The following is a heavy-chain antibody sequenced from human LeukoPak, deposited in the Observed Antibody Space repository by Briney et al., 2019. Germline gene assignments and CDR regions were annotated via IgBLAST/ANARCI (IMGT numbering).Heavy chain of an antibody. Sequence: GGSLRLSCAASGFTFSSYGMHWVRQAPGKGLEWVAFIRYDGSSKYYADSVKGRLTISRDNSKNTLYLQMNSLRAEDTAVYYCAKDPTMVTYYFDYWGQGTLVTVSS. CDR1: GFTFSSYG. V-gene: IGHV3-30*02. CDR3: AKDPTMVTYYFDY. J-gene: IGHJ4*02. D-gene: IGHD5-18*01. CDR2: IRYDGSSK.